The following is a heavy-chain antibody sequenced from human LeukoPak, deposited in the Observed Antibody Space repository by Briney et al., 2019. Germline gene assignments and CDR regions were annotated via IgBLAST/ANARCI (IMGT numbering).Heavy chain of an antibody. CDR3: ARDKIEGPTKLDY. CDR2: IKQDESEK. CDR1: GGSFSGYY. V-gene: IGHV3-7*01. Sequence: ETLSLTCAVYGGSFSGYYWSWIRQPPGKGLEWVANIKQDESEKYYVDSVKGRFTISRDNAKNSLYLQMNSLRAEDTAVYYCARDKIEGPTKLDYWGQGILVTVSS. J-gene: IGHJ4*02. D-gene: IGHD1-1*01.